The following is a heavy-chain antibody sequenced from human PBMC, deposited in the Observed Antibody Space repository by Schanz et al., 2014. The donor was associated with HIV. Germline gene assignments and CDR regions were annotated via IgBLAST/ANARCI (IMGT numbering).Heavy chain of an antibody. CDR3: VRLMSSDYDFYHYGMDV. CDR2: IPSDGSGK. D-gene: IGHD4-17*01. V-gene: IGHV3-30*03. Sequence: QEQLVESGGGVVQPGRSLRLSCVASGFNFNSYGMHWVRQAPGKGLEGAALIPSDGSGKFYVDSVKGRFTISRDNAKNTLYLQMNSLRAEDTAVYYCVRLMSSDYDFYHYGMDVWGQGTTVIVSS. CDR1: GFNFNSYG. J-gene: IGHJ6*02.